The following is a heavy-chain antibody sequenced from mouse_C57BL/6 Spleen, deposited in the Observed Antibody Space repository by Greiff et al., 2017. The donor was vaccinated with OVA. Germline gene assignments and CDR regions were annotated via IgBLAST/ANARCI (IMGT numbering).Heavy chain of an antibody. CDR2: IYPRSGNT. D-gene: IGHD1-1*01. J-gene: IGHJ2*01. V-gene: IGHV1-81*01. CDR1: GYTFTRYG. CDR3: ARVTTVVEEYYFDY. Sequence: VQLQEPGAELARPGASVKLSCKASGYTFTRYGISWVKQRTGQGLEWIGEIYPRSGNTYYNEKFKGKATLTADKSSSTAYMELRSLTSEDSAVYVCARVTTVVEEYYFDYWGQGTTLTVSS.